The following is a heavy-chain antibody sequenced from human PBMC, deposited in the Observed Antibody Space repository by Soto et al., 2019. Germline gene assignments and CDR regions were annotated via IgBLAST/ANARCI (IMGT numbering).Heavy chain of an antibody. D-gene: IGHD1-1*01. Sequence: PSETLSLTCTVSGGSISSYYWSWIRQPPGKGLEWIGYIYYSGSTNYNPSLKSRVTISVDTSKNQFSLKLSSVTAADTAVYYCARVETDYYYYMDVWGKGTTVTVSS. CDR3: ARVETDYYYYMDV. J-gene: IGHJ6*03. V-gene: IGHV4-59*01. CDR1: GGSISSYY. CDR2: IYYSGST.